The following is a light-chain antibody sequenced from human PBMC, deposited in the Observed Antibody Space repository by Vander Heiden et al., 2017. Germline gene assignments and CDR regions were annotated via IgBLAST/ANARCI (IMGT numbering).Light chain of an antibody. Sequence: QSVLTQPPSASGTPGQRVTISCSGSSPTIGSNYVYWNQQVAGTAPNLLIYSNSLRPSGVPDRFSGSKSGTSASLAISGLLSEDEADYYCAAWDDSLSGRVFGGGTKLTVL. CDR2: SNS. V-gene: IGLV1-47*02. CDR3: AAWDDSLSGRV. CDR1: SPTIGSNY. J-gene: IGLJ3*02.